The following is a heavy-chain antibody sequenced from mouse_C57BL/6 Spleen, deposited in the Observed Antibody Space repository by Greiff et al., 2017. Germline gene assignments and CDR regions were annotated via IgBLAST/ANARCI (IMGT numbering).Heavy chain of an antibody. Sequence: VQLQQSGAELVRPGASVKLSCTASGFNIKDYYMHWVKQRPEQGLEWSGRIDPEDGDTEYAPKFQGKATMTADTSSNTAYLQLSSLTSEDTAVYYCTAYYSNFYAYWGQGTLVTVSA. D-gene: IGHD2-5*01. CDR2: IDPEDGDT. J-gene: IGHJ3*01. CDR1: GFNIKDYY. V-gene: IGHV14-1*01. CDR3: TAYYSNFYAY.